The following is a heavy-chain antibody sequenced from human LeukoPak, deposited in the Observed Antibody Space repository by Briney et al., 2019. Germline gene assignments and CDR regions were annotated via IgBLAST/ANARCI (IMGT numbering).Heavy chain of an antibody. J-gene: IGHJ6*03. Sequence: GGSLRLSCAASGFTFSSYEMNWVRQAPGKGLEWVSYIRSSGSTIYYADSVKGRFTISRDNAKNSLYLQMNSLRAEDTAVYYCARVRWLQLFYMDVWGKGTKVTISS. CDR1: GFTFSSYE. CDR2: IRSSGSTI. D-gene: IGHD5-24*01. CDR3: ARVRWLQLFYMDV. V-gene: IGHV3-48*03.